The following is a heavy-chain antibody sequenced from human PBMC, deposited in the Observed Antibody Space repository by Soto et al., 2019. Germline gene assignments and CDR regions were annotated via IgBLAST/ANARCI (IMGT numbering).Heavy chain of an antibody. CDR2: ISSTTNYI. CDR1: GFTFTRCS. Sequence: LRLSCAASGFTFTRCSMNWVRQAPGKGLEWVSSISSTTNYIYYGDSMKGRFTISRDNAKNSLYLEMNSLRAEDTAVYYCARESEDLTSNFDYWGQGTLVTVSS. CDR3: ARESEDLTSNFDY. V-gene: IGHV3-21*06. J-gene: IGHJ4*02.